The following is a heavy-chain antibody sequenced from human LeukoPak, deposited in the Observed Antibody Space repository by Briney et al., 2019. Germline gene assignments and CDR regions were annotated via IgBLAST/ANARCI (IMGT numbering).Heavy chain of an antibody. CDR2: MYYIGST. V-gene: IGHV4-38-2*02. CDR3: ARTVDDYVWGSYRPFYYYYYYYMDV. CDR1: GYSISSGYY. D-gene: IGHD3-16*02. J-gene: IGHJ6*03. Sequence: PSETLSLTCTVSGYSISSGYYWGWIRQPPGKGLEWIGSMYYIGSTYYNPSLKSRVTISVDTSKNQFSLKLSSVTAADTAVYYCARTVDDYVWGSYRPFYYYYYYYMDVWGKGTTVTVSS.